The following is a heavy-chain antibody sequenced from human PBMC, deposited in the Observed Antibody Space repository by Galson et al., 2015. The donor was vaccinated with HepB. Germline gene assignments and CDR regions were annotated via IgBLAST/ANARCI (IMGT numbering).Heavy chain of an antibody. D-gene: IGHD6-13*01. CDR3: VRVGSSWYSYLDS. Sequence: SLRLSCAVSGFTFRDNAMHWVRQAPGKGLEWVANIKQDGSEKNYVDSVKGRFTISRDNAKNSLFLQMNSLRAEDTAVYYCVRVGSSWYSYLDSWGQGTLVTVSS. J-gene: IGHJ4*02. V-gene: IGHV3-7*03. CDR2: IKQDGSEK. CDR1: GFTFRDNA.